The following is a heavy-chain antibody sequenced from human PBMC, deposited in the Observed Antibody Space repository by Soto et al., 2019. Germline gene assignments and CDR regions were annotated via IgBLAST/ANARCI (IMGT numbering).Heavy chain of an antibody. V-gene: IGHV4-31*03. CDR3: AREVRIVVVPAAYPNWFDP. J-gene: IGHJ5*02. D-gene: IGHD2-2*01. CDR1: GGSISSGGYY. Sequence: PSETLSLTCTVSGGSISSGGYYWSWIRQHPGKGLEWIGYIYYSGSTYYNPSLKSRVTISVDTSKNQFSLKLSSVTAADTAVYYCAREVRIVVVPAAYPNWFDPWGQGTLVTVSS. CDR2: IYYSGST.